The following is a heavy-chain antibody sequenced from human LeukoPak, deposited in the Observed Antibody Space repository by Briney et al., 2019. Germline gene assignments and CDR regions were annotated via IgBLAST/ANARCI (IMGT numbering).Heavy chain of an antibody. J-gene: IGHJ4*02. Sequence: SETLSLTCAVYGGSFSGYYWSWIRQPPGKGLEWIGEINHSGSTNYNPSLKSRVTISVDTSKNQFSLKLSSVTAADTAVYYCARHGDYVGVDYWGQGTLVTVSS. CDR2: INHSGST. CDR1: GGSFSGYY. D-gene: IGHD4-17*01. V-gene: IGHV4-34*01. CDR3: ARHGDYVGVDY.